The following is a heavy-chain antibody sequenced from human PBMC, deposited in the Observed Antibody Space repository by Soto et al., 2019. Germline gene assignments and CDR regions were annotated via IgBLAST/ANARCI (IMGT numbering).Heavy chain of an antibody. V-gene: IGHV3-30*18. CDR2: ISYDGSNK. D-gene: IGHD6-13*01. J-gene: IGHJ4*02. CDR1: GFTFSSYG. Sequence: ESGAGVVRPGRSLRLSCAASGFTFSSYGMHWVRQAPGKGLEWVAVISYDGSNKYYADSVKGRFTISRDNSKNTLYLQMNSLRAEDTAVYYCAKAIGAAAGTGALDYWGQGTLVTVSS. CDR3: AKAIGAAAGTGALDY.